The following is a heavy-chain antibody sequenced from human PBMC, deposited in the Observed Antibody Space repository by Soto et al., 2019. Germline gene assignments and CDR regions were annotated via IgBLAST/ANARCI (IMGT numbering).Heavy chain of an antibody. J-gene: IGHJ4*02. D-gene: IGHD3-22*01. V-gene: IGHV3-74*01. Sequence: PGGFLRLSCALSGFTFSSYWLHWVRQAPGTGLVWVSRINSDGSSTSYADSVKGRFTISRDNAKNTLYLQMSSLRAEDTAVYYCASAQYYYDSSGRLDYWGQGTLVTVSS. CDR1: GFTFSSYW. CDR2: INSDGSST. CDR3: ASAQYYYDSSGRLDY.